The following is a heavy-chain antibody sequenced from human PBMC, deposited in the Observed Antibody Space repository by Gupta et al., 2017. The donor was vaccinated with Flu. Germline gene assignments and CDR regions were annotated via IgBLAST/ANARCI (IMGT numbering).Heavy chain of an antibody. V-gene: IGHV3-7*04. Sequence: EVQLVESGGGLVQPGGSLRLSCAASGFTFSSYWMSWVRQAPGKGLEWVANIKQDGSEKYYVDSVKGRFTISRDNAKNSLYLQMNSLRAEDTAVYYCARGDYDILTGYYIRGVDYFDYWGQGTLVTVSS. D-gene: IGHD3-9*01. J-gene: IGHJ4*02. CDR1: GFTFSSYW. CDR2: IKQDGSEK. CDR3: ARGDYDILTGYYIRGVDYFDY.